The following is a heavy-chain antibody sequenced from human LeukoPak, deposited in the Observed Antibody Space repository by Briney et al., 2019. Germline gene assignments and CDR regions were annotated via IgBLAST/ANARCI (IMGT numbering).Heavy chain of an antibody. CDR1: GGSISSSSYY. Sequence: SETLSLTCTVSGGSISSSSYYWGWIRQPPGKGLEWIGYIYYSGSTNYNPSLKSRVTISVDTSENQFSLKLSSVTAADTAVYYCARFSDQIAIFGVVNYFLGDWGQGILVTVSS. CDR3: ARFSDQIAIFGVVNYFLGD. D-gene: IGHD3-3*01. J-gene: IGHJ4*02. V-gene: IGHV4-61*05. CDR2: IYYSGST.